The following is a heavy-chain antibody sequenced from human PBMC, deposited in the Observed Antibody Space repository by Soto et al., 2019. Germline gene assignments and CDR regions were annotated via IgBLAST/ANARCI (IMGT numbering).Heavy chain of an antibody. CDR2: ISSSSSTI. D-gene: IGHD4-17*01. CDR3: ARSHDYGDYYYYYYYYMDV. V-gene: IGHV3-48*01. Sequence: PGGSLRLSCAASGFTFSSYSMNWVRQAPGKGLEWVSYISSSSSTIYYADSVKGRFTISRDNAKNSLYLQMNSLRAEDTAVYYFARSHDYGDYYYYYYYYMDVWGKGTTVTVSS. J-gene: IGHJ6*03. CDR1: GFTFSSYS.